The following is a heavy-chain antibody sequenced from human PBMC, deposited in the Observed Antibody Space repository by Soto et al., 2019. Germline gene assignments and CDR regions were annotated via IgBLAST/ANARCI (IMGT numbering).Heavy chain of an antibody. CDR1: GYSFTSYW. D-gene: IGHD3-22*01. CDR3: ARLAGADFYETAGNDN. J-gene: IGHJ4*02. CDR2: IDPYNSYT. V-gene: IGHV5-10-1*03. Sequence: EVQLVQSGAEVKKPGESLRISCKGSGYSFTSYWISWVRQMPGKGLEWMGRIDPYNSYTNFSPSFQGHVTLSADRSISTAYLQWSSLKASDTAMYYCARLAGADFYETAGNDNWGQGTLVTVSS.